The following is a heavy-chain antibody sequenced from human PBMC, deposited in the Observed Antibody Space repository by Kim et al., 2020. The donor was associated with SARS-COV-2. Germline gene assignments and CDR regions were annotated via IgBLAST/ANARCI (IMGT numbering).Heavy chain of an antibody. D-gene: IGHD2-2*01. CDR3: TTRRGARSSTSCYGMDV. J-gene: IGHJ6*02. V-gene: IGHV3-15*01. Sequence: VKCRFTISRDDSKNTRYMQMNSLKTEDTAVYYCTTRRGARSSTSCYGMDVWGQGTTVTVSS.